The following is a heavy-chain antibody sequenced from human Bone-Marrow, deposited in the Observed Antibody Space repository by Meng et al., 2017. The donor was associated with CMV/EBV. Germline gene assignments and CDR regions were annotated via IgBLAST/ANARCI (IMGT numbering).Heavy chain of an antibody. D-gene: IGHD2-15*01. J-gene: IGHJ6*02. V-gene: IGHV3-7*01. CDR3: ARDLMDIVVVVAPPEYYYYGMDV. CDR2: IKQDGGET. CDR1: GFTFSSYW. Sequence: GGSLRLSCGAAGFTFSSYWMSWVRQAPGKGLEWVANIKQDGGETYYAASVKGRFTISRDNAKNTLYLQMNSLRAEDTAVYYCARDLMDIVVVVAPPEYYYYGMDVWGQGTTVTVSS.